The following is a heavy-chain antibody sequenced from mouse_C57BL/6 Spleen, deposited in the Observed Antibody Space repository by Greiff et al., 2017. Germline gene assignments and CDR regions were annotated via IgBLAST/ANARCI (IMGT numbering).Heavy chain of an antibody. J-gene: IGHJ3*01. CDR1: GYAFSSSW. V-gene: IGHV1-80*01. CDR2: IYPGDGDT. D-gene: IGHD1-1*01. CDR3: ARSRGDYYPCAY. Sequence: QVQLQQSGPELVKPGASVKISCKASGYAFSSSWMNWVKQRPGKGLEWIGQIYPGDGDTNYNGKFKGKATLTADKSSSTAYMQLSSLTSEDSAVYFCARSRGDYYPCAYWGHGSLVTVSA.